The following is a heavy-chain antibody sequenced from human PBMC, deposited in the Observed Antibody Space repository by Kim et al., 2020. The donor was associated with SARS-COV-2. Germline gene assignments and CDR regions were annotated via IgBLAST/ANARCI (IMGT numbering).Heavy chain of an antibody. CDR3: ARTKGAGYYYGMDV. Sequence: GGSLRLSCAASGFTFSSYSMHWVRQAPGKGLELVAVISYDGSNKYYADSVKGRFTISRNNSKNTLYLQMNSLRAEDTAVYYCARTKGAGYYYGMDVWGQGTKVTVSS. CDR2: ISYDGSNK. V-gene: IGHV3-30-3*01. J-gene: IGHJ6*02. CDR1: GFTFSSYS. D-gene: IGHD2-8*01.